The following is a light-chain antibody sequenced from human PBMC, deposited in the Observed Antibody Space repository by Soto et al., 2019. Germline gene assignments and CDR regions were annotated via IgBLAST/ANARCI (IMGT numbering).Light chain of an antibody. J-gene: IGKJ1*01. Sequence: DIQMTQSPSTLSASVGDRVTITCRASQSISSWLAWFKQKPGKAPKLLIYKASSLESGVPSRFSGSGSGTEFNLTISSLQPDDFATYYCQQYNSYSATFGQGTKVEIK. CDR3: QQYNSYSAT. CDR2: KAS. V-gene: IGKV1-5*03. CDR1: QSISSW.